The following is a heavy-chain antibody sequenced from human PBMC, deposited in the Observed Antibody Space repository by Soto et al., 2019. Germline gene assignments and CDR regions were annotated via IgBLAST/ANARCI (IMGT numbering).Heavy chain of an antibody. J-gene: IGHJ6*02. V-gene: IGHV4-30-2*01. D-gene: IGHD3-22*01. Sequence: THCLTCAASGGSISSGGYSWSWIRQPPGKGLQWIGYIYHSGSTYYNPSLKSRVTISVDRSKNQFSLKLSSVTAADTAVYYCARQYYYDSSGYQSYGMDVWGQGTTVT. CDR3: ARQYYYDSSGYQSYGMDV. CDR1: GGSISSGGYS. CDR2: IYHSGST.